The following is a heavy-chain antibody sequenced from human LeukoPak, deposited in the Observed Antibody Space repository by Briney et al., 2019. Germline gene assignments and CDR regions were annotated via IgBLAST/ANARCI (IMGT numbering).Heavy chain of an antibody. V-gene: IGHV3-21*04. Sequence: PGGSLRLSCAASGFTFSSYSMNWVRQAPGKGLEWVSSTSSSSSYIYYADSVKGRFTISRDNAKNSLYLQMNSLRAEDTAVYYCVKAIRPFNSGNYYSCLDYWGQGSLVTVSS. D-gene: IGHD3-22*01. CDR3: VKAIRPFNSGNYYSCLDY. CDR2: TSSSSSYI. J-gene: IGHJ4*02. CDR1: GFTFSSYS.